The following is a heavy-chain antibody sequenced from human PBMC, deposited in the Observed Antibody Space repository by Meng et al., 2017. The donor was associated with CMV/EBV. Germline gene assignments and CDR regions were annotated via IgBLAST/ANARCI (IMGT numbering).Heavy chain of an antibody. CDR3: AGVRYCDSSACYQWYDF. CDR1: GYSISSGYY. D-gene: IGHD2-2*01. Sequence: SETLSLTCTVSGYSISSGYYWGWIRQPPGKELEWIGSIHHSGNTYYNPSLKSRVTISIDTSKNQFSLKLSSVTAADTAVYYCAGVRYCDSSACYQWYDFWGQGTLVTVSS. V-gene: IGHV4-38-2*02. CDR2: IHHSGNT. J-gene: IGHJ4*02.